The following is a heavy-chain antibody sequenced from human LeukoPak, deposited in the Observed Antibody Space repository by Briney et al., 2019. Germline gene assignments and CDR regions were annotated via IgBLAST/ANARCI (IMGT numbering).Heavy chain of an antibody. J-gene: IGHJ4*02. V-gene: IGHV1-24*01. Sequence: GASVKVSCKVSGYTLTELSMHWVRQAPGKGLGWMGGFDPEDGETIYAQKFQGRVTMTEDTSTDTAYMELSSLRSEDTAVYYCATAHFSGWYFDYWGQGTLVTVSS. D-gene: IGHD6-25*01. CDR2: FDPEDGET. CDR1: GYTLTELS. CDR3: ATAHFSGWYFDY.